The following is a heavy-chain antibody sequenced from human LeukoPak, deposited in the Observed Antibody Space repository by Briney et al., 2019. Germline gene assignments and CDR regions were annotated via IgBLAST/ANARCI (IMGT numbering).Heavy chain of an antibody. J-gene: IGHJ4*02. V-gene: IGHV3-23*01. CDR2: ISGGSSGST. Sequence: GGSLRLSCAASGFTFSSYSMSWVRQAPGKGLEWVSTISGGSSGSTYYADSVKGRFTISRDSSKNTLFLQMNSLRAEDTAVYYCAKAASRFWDCTGGSCTGYFFDYWGQGTLVTVSS. CDR3: AKAASRFWDCTGGSCTGYFFDY. D-gene: IGHD2-15*01. CDR1: GFTFSSYS.